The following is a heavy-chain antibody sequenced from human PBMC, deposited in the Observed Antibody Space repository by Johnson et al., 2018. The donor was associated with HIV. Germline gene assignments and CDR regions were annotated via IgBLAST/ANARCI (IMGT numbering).Heavy chain of an antibody. Sequence: MQLVESGGGVVRPGGSLRLSCAASGFTFDDYGMGWVRQAPGKGLEWVSVIKWNGGSTGYADSVKGRFTISRDNAKKSLYLQMNSLRGEDTALYYCARENYYGSGSYYGAFDIWGHGTMVTVSS. V-gene: IGHV3-20*04. J-gene: IGHJ3*02. D-gene: IGHD3-10*01. CDR3: ARENYYGSGSYYGAFDI. CDR1: GFTFDDYG. CDR2: IKWNGGST.